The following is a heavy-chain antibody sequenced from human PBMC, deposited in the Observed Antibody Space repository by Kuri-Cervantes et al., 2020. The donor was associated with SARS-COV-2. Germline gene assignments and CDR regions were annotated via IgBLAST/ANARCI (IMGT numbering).Heavy chain of an antibody. CDR3: ARAPSQLDYYGSGSYADQFDY. CDR1: GFTFSSYS. Sequence: GESLKISCAASGFTFSSYSMNWVRQAPGKGLEWVANIKQDGSEKYYVDSVKGRFTISRDNAKNSLYLQMNSLRAEDTAVYYCARAPSQLDYYGSGSYADQFDYWGQETLVTCYS. D-gene: IGHD3-10*01. J-gene: IGHJ4*02. CDR2: IKQDGSEK. V-gene: IGHV3-7*03.